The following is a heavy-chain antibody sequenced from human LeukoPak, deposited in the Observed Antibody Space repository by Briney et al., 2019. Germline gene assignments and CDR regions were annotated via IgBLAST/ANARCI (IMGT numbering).Heavy chain of an antibody. CDR2: INWNDGST. J-gene: IGHJ6*03. CDR3: ARDLTDPPYYYYYIDV. Sequence: PGGSLRLSCAASGFTFDDYGMSWVRQAPGKGLEWVSGINWNDGSTGYADSVKGRFTISRDNAKSSMYLQMNSLRAEDTAVYYCARDLTDPPYYYYYIDVWGKGTTVTISS. V-gene: IGHV3-20*04. CDR1: GFTFDDYG.